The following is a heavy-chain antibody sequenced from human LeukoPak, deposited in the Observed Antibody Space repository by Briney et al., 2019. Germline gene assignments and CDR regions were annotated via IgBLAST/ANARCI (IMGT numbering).Heavy chain of an antibody. CDR2: INPSGGST. J-gene: IGHJ5*02. CDR1: GYTFTSYY. CDR3: ARDRWFDP. V-gene: IGHV1-46*01. Sequence: ASVKVSCKASGYTFTSYYMHWVRQAPGQGLEWMGIINPSGGSTSYAQKFQGRVTITADKSTSTAYMELSSLRSEDTAVYYCARDRWFDPWGQGTLVTVSS.